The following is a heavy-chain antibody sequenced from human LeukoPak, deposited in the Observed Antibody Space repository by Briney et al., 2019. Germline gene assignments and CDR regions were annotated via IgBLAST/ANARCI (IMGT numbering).Heavy chain of an antibody. J-gene: IGHJ4*02. D-gene: IGHD5-18*01. Sequence: PGGSLRLSCAASGFTFSSYAMSWVRQAPGKGLEWIGEINHSGSTNYNPSLKSRVTISVDTSKNQFSLKLSSVTAADTAVYYCAREVIQLLDYWGQGTLVTVSS. CDR2: INHSGST. CDR1: GFTFSSYA. CDR3: AREVIQLLDY. V-gene: IGHV4-34*01.